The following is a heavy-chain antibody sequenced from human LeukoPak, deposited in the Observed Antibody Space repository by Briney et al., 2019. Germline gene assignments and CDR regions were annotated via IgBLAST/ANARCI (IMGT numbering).Heavy chain of an antibody. CDR3: ARGGSGQVIDY. D-gene: IGHD6-19*01. Sequence: SETLSLTCSVSGGSISGTSYCWGWIRQPPGKGPEWIGSHYHTGRIYHNPSLNSRVTISVDTSKNQFSLKLSSVTDADTAVYYCARGGSGQVIDYWGQGTLVTVSS. CDR2: HYHTGRI. J-gene: IGHJ4*02. V-gene: IGHV4-39*07. CDR1: GGSISGTSYC.